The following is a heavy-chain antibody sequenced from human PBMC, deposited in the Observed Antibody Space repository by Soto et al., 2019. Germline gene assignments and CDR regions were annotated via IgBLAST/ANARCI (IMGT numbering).Heavy chain of an antibody. CDR3: ARGLWSPSRPLTGDIGGWFYP. Sequence: GGSLRLSCAASGFTFSSYAMHWVRQAPGKGLEWVAVISYDGSNKYYADSVKGRFTISRDNSKNTLYLQMNSLRAEDTAVYYCARGLWSPSRPLTGDIGGWFYPWGQGTLVTVSS. D-gene: IGHD7-27*01. CDR2: ISYDGSNK. V-gene: IGHV3-30*04. CDR1: GFTFSSYA. J-gene: IGHJ5*02.